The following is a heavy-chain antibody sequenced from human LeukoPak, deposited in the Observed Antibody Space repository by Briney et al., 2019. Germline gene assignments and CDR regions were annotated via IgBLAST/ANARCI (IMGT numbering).Heavy chain of an antibody. CDR2: IRYNGNNQ. D-gene: IGHD3-10*01. CDR1: GFTFNNYG. J-gene: IGHJ4*02. V-gene: IGHV3-30*02. Sequence: GGSLRLSCAASGFTFNNYGMHWVRQAPGKGLEWVAFIRYNGNNQYYADSVKGRFTISRDNSKNTLYLQMNSLRPEDTAIYYCAKRNTMVRGGPCFDNWGQGLLVTVSS. CDR3: AKRNTMVRGGPCFDN.